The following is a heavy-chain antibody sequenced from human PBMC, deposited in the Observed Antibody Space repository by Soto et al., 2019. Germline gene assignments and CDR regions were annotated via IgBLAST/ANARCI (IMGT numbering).Heavy chain of an antibody. V-gene: IGHV1-3*01. CDR3: ARVQYYYGSGSYLIWPGKRTASYYYYMDV. CDR1: GYTFTSYA. CDR2: INAGNDNT. Sequence: GASVKVSCKASGYTFTSYAMHWVRQAPGQRIEWMGWINAGNDNTKYSQKLKGRVTITRDTSASTAYMELSSLRSEDTAVYYCARVQYYYGSGSYLIWPGKRTASYYYYMDVWGKGTTVTVSS. D-gene: IGHD3-10*01. J-gene: IGHJ6*03.